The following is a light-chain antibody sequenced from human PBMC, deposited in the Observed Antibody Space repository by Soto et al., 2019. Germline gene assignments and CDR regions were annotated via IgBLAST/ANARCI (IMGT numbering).Light chain of an antibody. Sequence: EIVLTQSPDTLSLSPGERATLSCRASQSVTSKYLAWYQQKPGQAPRLLIHGASNRPTGIPDRFSGSGSGTDFTLTISRLEPEDFALYYCQQYGSSVQFGGGTKVEIK. CDR3: QQYGSSVQ. CDR1: QSVTSKY. V-gene: IGKV3-20*01. CDR2: GAS. J-gene: IGKJ4*02.